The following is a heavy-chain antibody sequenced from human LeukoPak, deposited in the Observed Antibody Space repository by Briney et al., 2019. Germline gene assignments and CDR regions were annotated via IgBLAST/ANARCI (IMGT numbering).Heavy chain of an antibody. CDR3: AHTPSYDFWSGYLFDY. V-gene: IGHV2-5*01. CDR2: IYWNDDK. Sequence: SGPTLVNPTQTLTLTCTFSGFSLSISGVGVGWIRQPPGKALQWLALIYWNDDKRYSPSLRSRLTITKDTSKNQVVLTMTNIDPVDTATYYCAHTPSYDFWSGYLFDYWGQGTLVSVSA. J-gene: IGHJ4*02. D-gene: IGHD3-3*01. CDR1: GFSLSISGVG.